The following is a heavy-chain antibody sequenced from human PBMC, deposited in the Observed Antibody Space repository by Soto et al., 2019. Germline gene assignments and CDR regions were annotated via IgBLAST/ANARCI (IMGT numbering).Heavy chain of an antibody. CDR2: ISGSGGST. CDR3: AKAGGSGSYYAELDYYFDY. J-gene: IGHJ4*02. V-gene: IGHV3-23*01. CDR1: GFTFNRYA. Sequence: EVQLLESGGGLVQPGGSLRLSCAASGFTFNRYAMSWVRQAPGKGLEWVSTISGSGGSTYYADSVQGRFSISRDNSKNTLSLQVNSLRAEDTAIYYCAKAGGSGSYYAELDYYFDYWGQGTLVTVSS. D-gene: IGHD3-10*01.